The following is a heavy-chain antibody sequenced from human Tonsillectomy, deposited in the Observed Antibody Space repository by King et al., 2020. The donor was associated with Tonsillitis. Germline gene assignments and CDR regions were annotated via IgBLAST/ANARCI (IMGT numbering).Heavy chain of an antibody. Sequence: VQLVESGGGLVQPGGSLRVSCAASGFTFSNYWMSWVRQAPGKGLEWVANIVKDGSEKHYVDSVKGRFTISRDNAKNSVYLQMNSLRAEDTAVYYCVREAADWGQGTLVTVSS. CDR1: GFTFSNYW. CDR2: IVKDGSEK. J-gene: IGHJ4*02. CDR3: VREAAD. D-gene: IGHD6-25*01. V-gene: IGHV3-7*03.